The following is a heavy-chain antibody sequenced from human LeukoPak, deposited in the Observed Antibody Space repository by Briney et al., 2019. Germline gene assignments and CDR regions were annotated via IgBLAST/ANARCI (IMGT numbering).Heavy chain of an antibody. V-gene: IGHV3-30*02. Sequence: GGSLRLSCAASGFTFSSYGMHWVRQAPGKGLEWVAVIWYDGSNKYHADSVKGRFTVSRDNSKNTLYLQMNSLRADDTAVYYCAKDTLGAIHYWGQGTLVTVSS. J-gene: IGHJ4*02. CDR1: GFTFSSYG. CDR3: AKDTLGAIHY. D-gene: IGHD2-21*01. CDR2: IWYDGSNK.